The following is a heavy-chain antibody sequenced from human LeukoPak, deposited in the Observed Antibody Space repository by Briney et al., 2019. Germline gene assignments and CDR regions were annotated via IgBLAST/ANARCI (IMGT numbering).Heavy chain of an antibody. CDR2: IYYNGNT. Sequence: PSETLSLTCTVSGGSITIGGYYWSWIRQHPGKGLEWIGYIYYNGNTYYNPSLKSRVTISVDTSNNQFSLNLNFVTAADTAVYYCASQYCSGGSCYPLFDYWGQGTLVTISS. V-gene: IGHV4-31*03. CDR3: ASQYCSGGSCYPLFDY. CDR1: GGSITIGGYY. D-gene: IGHD2-15*01. J-gene: IGHJ4*02.